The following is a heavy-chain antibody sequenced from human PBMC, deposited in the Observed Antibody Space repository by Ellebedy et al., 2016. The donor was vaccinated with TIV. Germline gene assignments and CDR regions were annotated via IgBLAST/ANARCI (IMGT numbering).Heavy chain of an antibody. CDR1: GFTFSSYW. V-gene: IGHV3-7*04. CDR2: IKQDGSEK. CDR3: ARGEENYYDFWSGYWGY. J-gene: IGHJ4*02. D-gene: IGHD3-3*01. Sequence: GGSLRLXXAASGFTFSSYWMSWVRQAPGKGLAWVANIKQDGSEKYYVDSVKGRFTISRDNAKNSLYLQMNSLRAEDTAVYYCARGEENYYDFWSGYWGYWGQGTLVTVSS.